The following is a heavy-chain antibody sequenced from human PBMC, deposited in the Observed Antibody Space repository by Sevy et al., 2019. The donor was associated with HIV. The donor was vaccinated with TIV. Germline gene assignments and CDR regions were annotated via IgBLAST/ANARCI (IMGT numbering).Heavy chain of an antibody. CDR3: ARDRRNYTSQYFDF. V-gene: IGHV3-11*06. D-gene: IGHD1-7*01. J-gene: IGHJ4*02. CDR2: ISSGTTHR. Sequence: GGSLRLSCAASGFIFSDYYMSWIRQSPGKGLEWVSDISSGTTHRKYADSVKGRFTISRDNAKNSLYLQMNSLTVEDTAVYYCARDRRNYTSQYFDFWGQGTLVTVSS. CDR1: GFIFSDYY.